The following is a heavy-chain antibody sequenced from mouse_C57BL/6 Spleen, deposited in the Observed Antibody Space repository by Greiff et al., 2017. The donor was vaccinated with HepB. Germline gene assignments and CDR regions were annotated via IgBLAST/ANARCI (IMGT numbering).Heavy chain of an antibody. CDR1: GFNIKDDY. CDR3: TTRIYLSTMAPWFAY. V-gene: IGHV14-4*01. J-gene: IGHJ3*01. D-gene: IGHD2-1*01. CDR2: IDPENGDT. Sequence: EVKLMESGAELVRPGASVKLSCTASGFNIKDDYMHWVKQRPEQGLEWIGWIDPENGDTEYASKFQGKATITADTSSNTAYLQLSSLTSEDTAVYYCTTRIYLSTMAPWFAYWGQGTLVTVSA.